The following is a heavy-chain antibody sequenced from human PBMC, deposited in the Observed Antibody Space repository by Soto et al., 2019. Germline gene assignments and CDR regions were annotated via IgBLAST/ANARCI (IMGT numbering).Heavy chain of an antibody. J-gene: IGHJ4*02. V-gene: IGHV4-31*03. CDR2: IYYSGST. CDR3: ARSSYDSSGYIFDY. D-gene: IGHD3-22*01. CDR1: GGSISSGGNY. Sequence: TSETLSLTCTVSGGSISSGGNYWSWIRQHPGKGLEWIGYIYYSGSTYYNPSLKSRVTISVDTSKKQFSLKLSSVTAADTAVYYCARSSYDSSGYIFDYWGQGXLVTVYS.